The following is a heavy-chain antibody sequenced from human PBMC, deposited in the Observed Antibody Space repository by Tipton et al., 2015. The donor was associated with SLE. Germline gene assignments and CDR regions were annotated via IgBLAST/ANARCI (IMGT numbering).Heavy chain of an antibody. CDR3: AKDPRLGSSWSF. CDR2: ISGSGGST. CDR1: GFTFSSYA. D-gene: IGHD6-13*01. Sequence: SLRLSCAASGFTFSSYAMSWVRQAPGKGLEWVSAISGSGGSTYYADSVRGRFTISRDNSKNTLYLQMNSLRAEDTAVYYCAKDPRLGSSWSFWGQGTLVTVSS. J-gene: IGHJ4*02. V-gene: IGHV3-23*01.